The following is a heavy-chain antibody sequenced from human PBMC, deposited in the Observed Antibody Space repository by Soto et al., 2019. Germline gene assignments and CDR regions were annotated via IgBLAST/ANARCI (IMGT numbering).Heavy chain of an antibody. D-gene: IGHD3-16*01. CDR2: KSYDGSNK. J-gene: IGHJ3*02. Sequence: QVQLVESGGGVVQPGRSLRLSCAASGFIFSSYDMHWVRQAPGKGLEWVAFKSYDGSNKYYADSVKGRFTISRDNSKNTLYLQMNSLRAEDTAVYYCAKDLTSVAYDAFDIWGQGTMVTVSS. CDR3: AKDLTSVAYDAFDI. CDR1: GFIFSSYD. V-gene: IGHV3-30*18.